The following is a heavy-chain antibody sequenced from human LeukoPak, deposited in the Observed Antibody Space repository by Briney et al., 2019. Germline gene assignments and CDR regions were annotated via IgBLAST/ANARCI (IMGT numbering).Heavy chain of an antibody. CDR3: ARSYYSGSYNY. V-gene: IGHV4-39*01. CDR1: GGSISSSSYY. J-gene: IGHJ4*02. D-gene: IGHD1-26*01. CDR2: IYYSGST. Sequence: SETLSLTCTVSGGSISSSSYYWGWIRQPPGKGLEWIGSIYYSGSTCYNPSLKSRVTISVDTSKNQFSLKLSSVTAADTAVYYCARSYYSGSYNYWGQGTLVTVSS.